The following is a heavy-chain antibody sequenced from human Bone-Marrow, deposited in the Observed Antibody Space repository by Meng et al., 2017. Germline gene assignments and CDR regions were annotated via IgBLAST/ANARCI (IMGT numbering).Heavy chain of an antibody. Sequence: ASVKVSCKASGYTFTSYDINWVRQATGQGLEWMGWMNPNSGNTGYAQKFQGRVTITRNTSISTAYMELSSLRSEDTAVYYCARVECGSSCNDAFAIWGQGKMVNVAS. CDR1: GYTFTSYD. J-gene: IGHJ3*02. CDR3: ARVECGSSCNDAFAI. V-gene: IGHV1-8*03. CDR2: MNPNSGNT. D-gene: IGHD6-13*01.